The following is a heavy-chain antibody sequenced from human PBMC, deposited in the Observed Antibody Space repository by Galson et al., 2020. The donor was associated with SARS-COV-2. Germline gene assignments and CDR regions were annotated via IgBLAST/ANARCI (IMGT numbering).Heavy chain of an antibody. D-gene: IGHD3-10*01. CDR2: IYSGGST. Sequence: GESLKISCAASGFTVSSNYMSWVRQAPGKGLEWVSVIYSGGSTYYADSVKGRFTISRDNSKNTLYLQMNSLRAEDTAVYYCARESRWVSAFGEFVHYFDYWGQGTLVTVSS. J-gene: IGHJ4*02. CDR3: ARESRWVSAFGEFVHYFDY. V-gene: IGHV3-53*01. CDR1: GFTVSSNY.